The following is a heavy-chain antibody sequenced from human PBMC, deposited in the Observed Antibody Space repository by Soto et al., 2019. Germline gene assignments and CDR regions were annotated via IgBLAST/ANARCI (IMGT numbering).Heavy chain of an antibody. J-gene: IGHJ6*02. V-gene: IGHV3-33*01. CDR2: IWYDGSNK. Sequence: GGSLRLSCAASGFTFSSYGMHWVRQAPGKGLEWVAVIWYDGSNKYYADSVKGRFTISRDNSKNTLYLQMNSLRAEDTAVYYCARAPGVSDGPNYYYYGMDVWGQGTTVTVSS. CDR1: GFTFSSYG. D-gene: IGHD5-18*01. CDR3: ARAPGVSDGPNYYYYGMDV.